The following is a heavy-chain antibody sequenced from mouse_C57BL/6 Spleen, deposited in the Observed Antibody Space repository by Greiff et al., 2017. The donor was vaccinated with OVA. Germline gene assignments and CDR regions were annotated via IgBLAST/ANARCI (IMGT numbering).Heavy chain of an antibody. CDR2: IYPGDGDT. CDR1: GYAFSSYW. J-gene: IGHJ4*01. CDR3: ASTYYSKGSYAMDY. D-gene: IGHD2-5*01. V-gene: IGHV1-80*01. Sequence: QVQLKQSGAELVKPGASVKISCKASGYAFSSYWMNWVKQRPGKGLEWIGQIYPGDGDTNYNGKFKGKATLTADKSSSTAYMQLSSLTSEDSAVYFCASTYYSKGSYAMDYWGQGTSVTVSS.